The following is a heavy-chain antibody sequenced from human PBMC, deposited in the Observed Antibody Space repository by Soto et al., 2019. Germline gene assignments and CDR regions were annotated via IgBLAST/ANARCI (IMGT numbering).Heavy chain of an antibody. Sequence: EVQLVESGGGLVQPGGSLTVTCTASGFTLSSHWIHWVRQGPGKGLMWVSRIDGDGRNTDYADSVKGRFALSRDNAKNTVNLHMSSLRADDTGVYYCIRGSRGWNGIDYWGQGARVTVSS. CDR2: IDGDGRNT. CDR3: IRGSRGWNGIDY. V-gene: IGHV3-74*01. D-gene: IGHD6-19*01. J-gene: IGHJ4*02. CDR1: GFTLSSHW.